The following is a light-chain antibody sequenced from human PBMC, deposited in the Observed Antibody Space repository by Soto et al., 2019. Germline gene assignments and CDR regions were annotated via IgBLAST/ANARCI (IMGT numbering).Light chain of an antibody. J-gene: IGLJ2*01. CDR2: DVS. V-gene: IGLV2-14*01. Sequence: QSVLTQPASVSGSPGQWITISCTGTSIDVGDYNHVSWYQQHPGKAPKLVIYDVSHRPSGVSNRFSGSKSGNTASLTISGLQAEDEADYYCSSYTTSSTLFGGGTQLTVL. CDR3: SSYTTSSTL. CDR1: SIDVGDYNH.